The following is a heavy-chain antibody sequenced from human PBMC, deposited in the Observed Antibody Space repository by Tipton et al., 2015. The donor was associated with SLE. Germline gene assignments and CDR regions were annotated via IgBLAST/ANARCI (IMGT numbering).Heavy chain of an antibody. J-gene: IGHJ4*02. D-gene: IGHD6-13*01. CDR1: GYSISTGFY. V-gene: IGHV4-38-2*02. CDR2: VSPSGDT. Sequence: TPSLTCTVSGYSISTGFYWGWYRQPPGKGLDWIGHVSPSGDTNYNPSLESRVTISRDTPNNQFSLKLNSVTAADTAVYYCARSAGYGSSWAHFDYWGQGTLVTVSS. CDR3: ARSAGYGSSWAHFDY.